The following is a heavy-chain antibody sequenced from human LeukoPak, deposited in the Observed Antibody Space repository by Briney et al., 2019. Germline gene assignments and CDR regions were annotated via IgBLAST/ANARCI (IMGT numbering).Heavy chain of an antibody. CDR1: GFTFDDYD. Sequence: PGGPLRLSCTASGFTFDDYDMSWVPGAPGKGLEWVSDFSWKGGSTGYADSVKGRFTIPRDNAKNSLYLQMNSLRAEDTAFDYCARGTPMYDGSGYSYHAFDIWGQGTMVTVSS. CDR3: ARGTPMYDGSGYSYHAFDI. J-gene: IGHJ3*02. V-gene: IGHV3-20*04. CDR2: FSWKGGST. D-gene: IGHD3-22*01.